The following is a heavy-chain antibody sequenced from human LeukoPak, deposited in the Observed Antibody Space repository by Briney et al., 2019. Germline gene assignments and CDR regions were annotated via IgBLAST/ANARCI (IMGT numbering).Heavy chain of an antibody. J-gene: IGHJ4*02. CDR2: TWYDGSDN. Sequence: PGGSLRLSCAASGFTFSSYTMSWVRQAPGKGLEWVAVTWYDGSDNYYAASVRGRFTISRDNSKSTVYLQMNSLRVEDTAVYYCERSRVVTPLDYWGRGTLVTVSS. V-gene: IGHV3-33*08. CDR1: GFTFSSYT. D-gene: IGHD2-21*02. CDR3: ERSRVVTPLDY.